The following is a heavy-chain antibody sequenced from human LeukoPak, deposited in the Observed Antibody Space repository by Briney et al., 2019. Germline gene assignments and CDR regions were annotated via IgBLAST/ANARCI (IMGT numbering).Heavy chain of an antibody. CDR3: AKAYDSSGYYPFDY. V-gene: IGHV3-23*01. D-gene: IGHD3-22*01. Sequence: GGSLRLSCAASGFTLSSYAMSWVRQAPGKGLEWVSAISGSGGTTYYADSVKGRFSISRDNSKNSLYLQMNSLRAEDTAVYYCAKAYDSSGYYPFDYWGQGTLVTVSS. CDR1: GFTLSSYA. J-gene: IGHJ4*02. CDR2: ISGSGGTT.